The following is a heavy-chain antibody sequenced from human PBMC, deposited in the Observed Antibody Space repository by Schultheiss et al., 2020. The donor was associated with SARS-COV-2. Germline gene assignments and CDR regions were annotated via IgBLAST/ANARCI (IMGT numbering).Heavy chain of an antibody. J-gene: IGHJ5*02. CDR3: ARGGYSSGLLPS. D-gene: IGHD6-19*01. Sequence: GESLKISCAASGFTFSNAWMSWVRQAPGKGLEWVAVISYDGSNKYYADSVKGRFTISRDNSKNTLYLQMNSLRAEDTAVYYCARGGYSSGLLPSWGQGTLVTVSS. CDR1: GFTFSNAW. V-gene: IGHV3-30*01. CDR2: ISYDGSNK.